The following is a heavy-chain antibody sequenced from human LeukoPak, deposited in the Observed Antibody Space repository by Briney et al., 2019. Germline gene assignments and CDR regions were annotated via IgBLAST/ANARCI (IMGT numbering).Heavy chain of an antibody. CDR2: IYYSGST. Sequence: SETLSLTCTVPGGSISSSSYYWGWIRQPPGKGLEWIGSIYYSGSTYYNPSLKSRVTISVDTSKNQFSLKLSSVTAADTAVYYCARLPLTGYYSGAFDYWGQGTLVTVSS. J-gene: IGHJ4*02. D-gene: IGHD3-9*01. CDR1: GGSISSSSYY. V-gene: IGHV4-39*01. CDR3: ARLPLTGYYSGAFDY.